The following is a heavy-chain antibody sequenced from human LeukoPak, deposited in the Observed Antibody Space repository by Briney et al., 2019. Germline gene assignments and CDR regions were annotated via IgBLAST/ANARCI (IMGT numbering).Heavy chain of an antibody. D-gene: IGHD5-18*01. Sequence: GRSLRLSCAASGFTFSSYGIHWVRLAPGKGLEWVAVISDDGTRKYYADSVQGRFTISRDNSRNMLYLQMNSLRAEDTAVYYYAKGADTAMATDFDYWGQGTLVTVSS. J-gene: IGHJ4*02. V-gene: IGHV3-30*18. CDR1: GFTFSSYG. CDR3: AKGADTAMATDFDY. CDR2: ISDDGTRK.